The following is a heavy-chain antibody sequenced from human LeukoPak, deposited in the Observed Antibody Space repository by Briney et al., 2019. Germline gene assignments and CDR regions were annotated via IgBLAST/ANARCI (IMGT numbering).Heavy chain of an antibody. CDR1: GSSFTSYW. D-gene: IGHD6-13*01. Sequence: GESLKISCKGSGSSFTSYWIGWVRQMPGKGLEWMGIIYPGDSDTRYSPSFQGQVTISADKSISTAYLQWSSLKASDTAMYYCARFPNLGIAAAGSAVDYWGQGTLVTVSS. J-gene: IGHJ4*02. V-gene: IGHV5-51*01. CDR2: IYPGDSDT. CDR3: ARFPNLGIAAAGSAVDY.